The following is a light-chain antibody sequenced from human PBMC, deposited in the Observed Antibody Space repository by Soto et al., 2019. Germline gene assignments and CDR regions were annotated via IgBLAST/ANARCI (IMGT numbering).Light chain of an antibody. CDR3: QQYNGWWT. Sequence: EIVMTQSPATLSVSPGESATLSCRASQSVSNNLTWYQQKPGQPPRLLIYGASTRATGVPGRFSGSGSGTEFTLTISSLQSEDFAVYYCQQYNGWWTFGQGPKVDIK. V-gene: IGKV3-15*01. CDR1: QSVSNN. J-gene: IGKJ1*01. CDR2: GAS.